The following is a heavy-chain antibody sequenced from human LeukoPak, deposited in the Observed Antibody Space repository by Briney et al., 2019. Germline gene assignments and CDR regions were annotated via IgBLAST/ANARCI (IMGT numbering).Heavy chain of an antibody. CDR2: LNPNSGGT. V-gene: IGHV1-2*02. CDR3: ARDRGFSYDILTGLVGVAFDI. D-gene: IGHD3-9*01. J-gene: IGHJ3*02. CDR1: GYSFTGHY. Sequence: ASVKVSCKASGYSFTGHYIHWVRQAPGQGLEWMGWLNPNSGGTKFAQKFQGRVTMTRDTSISTAYMELSRLRSDDTAVYYCARDRGFSYDILTGLVGVAFDIWGQGTMVTVSS.